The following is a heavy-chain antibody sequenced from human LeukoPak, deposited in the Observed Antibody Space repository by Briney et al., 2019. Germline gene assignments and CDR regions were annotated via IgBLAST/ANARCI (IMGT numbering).Heavy chain of an antibody. V-gene: IGHV1-18*01. D-gene: IGHD3-10*01. CDR3: ARVIGGFGSGSFPHYYYYMDV. CDR2: ISAYKGNT. CDR1: GFSFNTYG. J-gene: IGHJ6*03. Sequence: ASVKVSFKASGFSFNTYGTSWVRQAPGQGLEWMGWISAYKGNTIYAQKFQGRVTMTTDTSTSIAYMELRSLGSDDTAVYYCARVIGGFGSGSFPHYYYYMDVWGKGTTITISS.